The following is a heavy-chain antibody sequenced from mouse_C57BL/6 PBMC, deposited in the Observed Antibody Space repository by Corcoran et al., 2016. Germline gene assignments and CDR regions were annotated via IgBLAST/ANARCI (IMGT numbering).Heavy chain of an antibody. V-gene: IGHV9-3*01. Sequence: QIQLVQSGPELKKPGETVKISCKASGYTFTTYGMSWVKQAPGKGLKWMGWINTYSGVPTYADDFKGRFAFSLETSASTAYLQINNLKNEDTATYFCARWGSNYVAWFAYWGQGTLVTVSA. CDR3: ARWGSNYVAWFAY. CDR1: GYTFTTYG. D-gene: IGHD2-5*01. CDR2: INTYSGVP. J-gene: IGHJ3*01.